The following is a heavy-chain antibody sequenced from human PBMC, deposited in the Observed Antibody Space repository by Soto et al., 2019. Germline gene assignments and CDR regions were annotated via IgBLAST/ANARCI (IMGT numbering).Heavy chain of an antibody. CDR3: APRDGDYGYFDY. CDR2: IYWDDDK. Sequence: QITLKESGPTLVKPTQTLTLTCTFSGFSLSTSGVGVGWIRQPPGKALEWLALIYWDDDKRYSPSLKSRLTITKDTSNNQVVLTMTNMDPVDTATYYCAPRDGDYGYFDYWGQGTLVTVSS. J-gene: IGHJ4*02. CDR1: GFSLSTSGVG. V-gene: IGHV2-5*02. D-gene: IGHD4-17*01.